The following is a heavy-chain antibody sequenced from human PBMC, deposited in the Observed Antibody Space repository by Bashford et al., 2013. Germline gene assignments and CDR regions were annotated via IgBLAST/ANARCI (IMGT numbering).Heavy chain of an antibody. CDR1: GGSISNFF. D-gene: IGHD2-2*01. CDR2: VSYSGNT. CDR3: ARLSNCSSISCANSRYVEF. Sequence: SSETLSLTCTVSGGSISNFFWSWIRQPPGKGLEWIGYVSYSGNTNYNPSVKSAVTISVDTSKNQLSLTLRSVTAADTAVYYCARLSNCSSISCANSRYVEFWGQRDHGHRLL. J-gene: IGHJ6*03. V-gene: IGHV4-59*01.